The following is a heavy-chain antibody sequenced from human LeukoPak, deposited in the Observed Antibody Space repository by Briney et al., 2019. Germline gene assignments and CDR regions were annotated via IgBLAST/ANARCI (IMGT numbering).Heavy chain of an antibody. Sequence: GGSLRLSCAASGFTFSSYWMHWVRQAPGKGLVWVSRINSDGSSTSYADSVKGRFTISRDNAKNTLYLQMNSLRAEDTAVYYCATPLSGSYALGYRGQGTLVTVSS. J-gene: IGHJ4*02. V-gene: IGHV3-74*01. CDR2: INSDGSST. D-gene: IGHD1-26*01. CDR1: GFTFSSYW. CDR3: ATPLSGSYALGY.